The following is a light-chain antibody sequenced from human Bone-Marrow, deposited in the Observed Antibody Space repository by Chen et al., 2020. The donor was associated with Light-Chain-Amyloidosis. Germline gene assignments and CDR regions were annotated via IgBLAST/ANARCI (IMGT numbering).Light chain of an antibody. Sequence: QSPLPPPASLAGSPGKAITISCTGTSSDVGGYNYVSWYQQHPGKAPKLMIYDVSNRPSGVSNRFSGSKSGNTASLTISGLQAEDEADYYCSSYTSSTLYVFGTGTKVTVL. CDR1: SSDVGGYNY. J-gene: IGLJ1*01. V-gene: IGLV2-14*01. CDR2: DVS. CDR3: SSYTSSTLYV.